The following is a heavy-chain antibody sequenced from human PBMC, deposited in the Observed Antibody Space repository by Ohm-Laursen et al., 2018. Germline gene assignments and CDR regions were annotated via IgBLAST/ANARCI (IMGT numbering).Heavy chain of an antibody. CDR1: GYTFTSYP. CDR3: ARDSPEYIAARRHDY. V-gene: IGHV1-18*01. D-gene: IGHD6-6*01. CDR2: ISTYNGNT. Sequence: GSSVKVSCKTSGYTFTSYPITWVRQAPGQGLEWMGWISTYNGNTNYAQKLQGRVTMTTDTSTSTAYLELRSLRSDDTAVYYCARDSPEYIAARRHDYWGQGTLVTVSS. J-gene: IGHJ4*02.